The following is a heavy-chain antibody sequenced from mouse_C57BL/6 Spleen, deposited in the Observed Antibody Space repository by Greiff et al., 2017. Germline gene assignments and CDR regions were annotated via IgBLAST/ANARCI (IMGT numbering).Heavy chain of an antibody. D-gene: IGHD2-3*01. CDR1: GYTFTSYW. J-gene: IGHJ2*01. Sequence: VQLQQPGAELVKPGASVKLSCKASGYTFTSYWMHWVKQRPGQGLEWIGMIHPNSGSTNYNEKFKSKATLTVDKSSSTAYMQLSSLTSEDSAVYYCARSSGFYDEDYWGQGTTLTVSS. V-gene: IGHV1-64*01. CDR3: ARSSGFYDEDY. CDR2: IHPNSGST.